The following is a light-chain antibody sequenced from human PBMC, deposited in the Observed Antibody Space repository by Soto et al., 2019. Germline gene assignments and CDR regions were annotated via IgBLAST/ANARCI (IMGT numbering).Light chain of an antibody. CDR2: AGT. CDR1: SSAVGSYSL. V-gene: IGLV2-23*01. Sequence: QSALTQPASVSGSPGQSITISCTGTSSAVGSYSLVSWYQQHPGKAPKLIIYAGTKRPSGISSRFSGSKSANTASLTISGLQAEDEADYYCCSYAGSTYWVFGGGTKVTVL. CDR3: CSYAGSTYWV. J-gene: IGLJ3*02.